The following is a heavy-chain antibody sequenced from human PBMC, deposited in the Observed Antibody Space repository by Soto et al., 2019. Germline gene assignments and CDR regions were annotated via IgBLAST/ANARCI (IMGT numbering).Heavy chain of an antibody. Sequence: EVQLVESGGDLVKPGGSLRLSCAASGFSFSNAWMSWVRQAPGKGLEWVGRIKRKIDGEATDYAGPVKGRFTVFRDDSKSALYLQMNSLKGDDTAVYYCTTGSVEGVWGQGTTVTVS. J-gene: IGHJ6*02. CDR3: TTGSVEGV. CDR1: GFSFSNAW. D-gene: IGHD2-15*01. V-gene: IGHV3-15*07. CDR2: IKRKIDGEAT.